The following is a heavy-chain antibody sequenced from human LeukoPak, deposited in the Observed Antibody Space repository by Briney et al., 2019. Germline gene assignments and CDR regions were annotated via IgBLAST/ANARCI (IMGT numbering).Heavy chain of an antibody. Sequence: TGGSLRLSCAAPGFTVSSNCVGWVRQAPGKGLEWVSVIYRDGSTYYADSVKGRFTISRDNSKNTLYLQMNNLRVEDTAVYYCARVMTAITNWFDPWGQGTLVTVSS. CDR3: ARVMTAITNWFDP. J-gene: IGHJ5*02. CDR2: IYRDGST. CDR1: GFTVSSNC. V-gene: IGHV3-66*01. D-gene: IGHD2-21*02.